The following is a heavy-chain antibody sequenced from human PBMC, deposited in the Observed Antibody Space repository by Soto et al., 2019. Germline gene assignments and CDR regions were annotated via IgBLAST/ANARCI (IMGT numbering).Heavy chain of an antibody. CDR2: VKRKIDGGTT. CDR1: GFAFTHVW. V-gene: IGHV3-15*01. J-gene: IGHJ3*02. Sequence: EVQLLESGGDLAEPGGSLRRSCEASGFAFTHVWMTWVRQAPGRGLGGVGRVKRKIDGGTTNYAAPVKGRFTISRDDAKNTLYLQMNSLKTDDSAVYYCAADRYCSSNTCPGAFDIWGQGTTV. CDR3: AADRYCSSNTCPGAFDI. D-gene: IGHD2-2*01.